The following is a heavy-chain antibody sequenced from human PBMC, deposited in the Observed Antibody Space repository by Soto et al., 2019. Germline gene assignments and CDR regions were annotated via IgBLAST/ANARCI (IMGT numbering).Heavy chain of an antibody. J-gene: IGHJ5*02. D-gene: IGHD3-10*01. CDR3: AKDSFWGSGSYASFWFDP. V-gene: IGHV3-9*01. Sequence: GGSLRLSCAASGFTFDDYAMRWVRQAPGKGLEWVSGISWNSGSIGYADSVKGRFTISRDNAKNSLYLQMNSLRAEDTALYYCAKDSFWGSGSYASFWFDPWGQGTLVTVSS. CDR1: GFTFDDYA. CDR2: ISWNSGSI.